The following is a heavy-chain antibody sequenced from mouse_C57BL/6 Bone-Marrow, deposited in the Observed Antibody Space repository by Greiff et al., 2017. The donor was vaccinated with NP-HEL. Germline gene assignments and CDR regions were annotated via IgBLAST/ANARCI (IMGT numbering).Heavy chain of an antibody. J-gene: IGHJ1*03. CDR1: GFNINDYY. D-gene: IGHD1-1*01. CDR2: IDPEDGET. V-gene: IGHV14-2*01. CDR3: ARYSITTVVAHWYFDV. Sequence: EVQLQQSGAELVKPGASVKLSCTASGFNINDYYMHWVKQRTEQGLEWIGRIDPEDGETKYAPKCQGKATMTADTSSNTAYLQLSSLTSEDTAVYYCARYSITTVVAHWYFDVWGTGTTVTVSS.